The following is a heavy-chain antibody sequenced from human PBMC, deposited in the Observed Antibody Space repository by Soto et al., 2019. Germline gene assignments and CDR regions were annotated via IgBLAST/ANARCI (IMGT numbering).Heavy chain of an antibody. J-gene: IGHJ4*02. Sequence: ASAKASCKASGGAFNNYPISWVRQAPGQELRWRGGIFPRLGTTAYAQKEQGRVSMAADESTSTVYMELSGLRSEDTAIYFCAIDACCCGGDCYSLVYWGQGTLVTVFS. CDR3: AIDACCCGGDCYSLVY. V-gene: IGHV1-69*13. CDR2: IFPRLGTT. D-gene: IGHD2-21*02. CDR1: GGAFNNYP.